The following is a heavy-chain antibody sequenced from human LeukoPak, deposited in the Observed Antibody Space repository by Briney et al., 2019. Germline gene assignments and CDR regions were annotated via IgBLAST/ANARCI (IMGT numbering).Heavy chain of an antibody. V-gene: IGHV4-38-2*01. D-gene: IGHD4-17*01. CDR2: IYHSGST. CDR1: GYSIRGDDY. J-gene: IGHJ4*02. Sequence: SETLSLTCAVSGYSIRGDDYWGWIRQSPGKGLEWIGSIYHSGSTHYNPSLKSRVTISVDTSKNQFSLMLNSVTAADTAVYYCARNRSVTTTPGFDHWGQGALVTVSS. CDR3: ARNRSVTTTPGFDH.